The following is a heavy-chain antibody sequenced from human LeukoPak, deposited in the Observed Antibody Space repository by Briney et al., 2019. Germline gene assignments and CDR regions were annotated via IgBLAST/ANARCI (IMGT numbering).Heavy chain of an antibody. D-gene: IGHD3-10*01. V-gene: IGHV3-66*04. Sequence: GGSLRLSCAASGFTVSGNCMSWVRQAPGKGLEWVSVIYSGGTTHYTDSVKGRFTISRDDAKNTLYLQMTSLRAEDTAVYYCARLTVLSFGVDCWGQGTLVTVSS. J-gene: IGHJ4*02. CDR2: IYSGGTT. CDR1: GFTVSGNC. CDR3: ARLTVLSFGVDC.